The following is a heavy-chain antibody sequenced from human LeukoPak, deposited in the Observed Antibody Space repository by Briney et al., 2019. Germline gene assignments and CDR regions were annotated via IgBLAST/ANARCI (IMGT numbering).Heavy chain of an antibody. D-gene: IGHD2-15*01. CDR3: ARDRRVVAATLNYYYYGMDV. CDR1: GYTFTSYG. CDR2: ISAYNGNT. J-gene: IGHJ6*02. Sequence: ALVKVSCKASGYTFTSYGISWVRQAPGQGLEWMGWISAYNGNTNYAQKLQGRVTMTTDTSTSTAYMELRSLRSDDTAVYYCARDRRVVAATLNYYYYGMDVWGQGTTVTVSS. V-gene: IGHV1-18*01.